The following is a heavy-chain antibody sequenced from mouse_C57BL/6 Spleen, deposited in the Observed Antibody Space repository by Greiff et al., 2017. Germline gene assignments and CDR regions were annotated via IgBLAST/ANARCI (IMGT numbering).Heavy chain of an antibody. CDR1: GFTFSSYT. J-gene: IGHJ2*01. CDR2: ISGGGGNT. Sequence: EVKLEESGGGLVKPGGSLKLSCAASGFTFSSYTMSWVRQTPEKRLEWVATISGGGGNTYYPDSVKGRFTISRDNAKNTLYLQMSSLRSEDTALYYCARRTYGNYGDYWGQGTTLTVSS. V-gene: IGHV5-9*01. CDR3: ARRTYGNYGDY. D-gene: IGHD2-1*01.